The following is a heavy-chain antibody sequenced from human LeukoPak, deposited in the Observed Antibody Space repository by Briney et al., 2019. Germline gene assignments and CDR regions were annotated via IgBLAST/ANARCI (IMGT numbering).Heavy chain of an antibody. D-gene: IGHD1-26*01. J-gene: IGHJ4*02. CDR2: ISGSGGST. CDR3: AKDLFKWELDGDY. Sequence: AGGSLRLSCAASGFTFSSYSMSWVRQAPGKGLEWVSAISGSGGSTYYADSVKGRFTISRDNSKNTLYLQMNSLRAEDTAVYYCAKDLFKWELDGDYWGQGTLVTVSS. CDR1: GFTFSSYS. V-gene: IGHV3-23*01.